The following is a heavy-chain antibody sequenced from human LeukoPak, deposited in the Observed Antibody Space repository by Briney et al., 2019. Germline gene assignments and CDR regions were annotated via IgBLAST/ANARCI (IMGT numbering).Heavy chain of an antibody. D-gene: IGHD3-22*01. J-gene: IGHJ1*01. CDR1: GFTFSSYW. CDR3: ARAPSEIGGYYPEYFRH. CDR2: IKSDGST. V-gene: IGHV3-74*01. Sequence: PGGSLRLSCAASGFTFSSYWMHWVRQAPGKGLVWVSRIKSDGSTRYADSVKGQFTISRDNAKNTVSLQMNSLRAEDTGVYYCARAPSEIGGYYPEYFRHWGQGTLVTVSP.